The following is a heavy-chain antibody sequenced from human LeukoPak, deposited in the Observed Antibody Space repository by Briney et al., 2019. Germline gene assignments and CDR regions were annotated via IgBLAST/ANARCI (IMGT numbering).Heavy chain of an antibody. CDR1: GFTFSSYA. J-gene: IGHJ4*02. CDR3: AKSFGGTTVTTGY. V-gene: IGHV3-23*01. D-gene: IGHD4-17*01. CDR2: ISGSGGST. Sequence: GGSLRLSCAASGFTFSSYAMSWVRQAPGKGLEWVSAISGSGGSTYYADSVKGRFTISRENSKNTLYLQMNSLRAEDTAVYYCAKSFGGTTVTTGYWGQGTLVTVSS.